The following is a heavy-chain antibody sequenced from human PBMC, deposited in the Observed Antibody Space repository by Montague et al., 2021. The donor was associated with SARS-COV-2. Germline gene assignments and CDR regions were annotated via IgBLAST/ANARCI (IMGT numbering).Heavy chain of an antibody. CDR2: IYYSGST. CDR1: GGSISSYY. D-gene: IGHD6-19*01. V-gene: IGHV4-59*01. Sequence: SETLSLTCTVSGGSISSYYWSWIRQHPGKGLEWIGYIYYSGSTNYNPPPKSRVTISVDTSHNQFSLMLSSVTAADTAVFYCARGSGWMGNAFDIWGQGTMVTVAS. J-gene: IGHJ3*02. CDR3: ARGSGWMGNAFDI.